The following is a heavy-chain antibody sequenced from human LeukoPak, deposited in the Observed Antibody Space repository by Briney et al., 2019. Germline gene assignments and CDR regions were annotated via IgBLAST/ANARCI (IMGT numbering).Heavy chain of an antibody. D-gene: IGHD4-17*01. CDR3: ARDYGDYVDAFDI. CDR2: IWYDGSNK. Sequence: GRSLRLSCAASGFTFSSYGMHWVRQAPGKGLEWVAVIWYDGSNKYYADSVKGRFTISRDNSKNTLYLQMNSLRAEDTAVYYCARDYGDYVDAFDIWGQGTMVTVSS. CDR1: GFTFSSYG. J-gene: IGHJ3*02. V-gene: IGHV3-33*01.